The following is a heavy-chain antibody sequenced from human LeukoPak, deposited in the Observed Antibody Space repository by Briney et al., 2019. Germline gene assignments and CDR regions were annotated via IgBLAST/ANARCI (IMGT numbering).Heavy chain of an antibody. CDR3: ARQGEEYCSSTSCPWFDP. CDR2: IIPIFGTA. J-gene: IGHJ5*02. V-gene: IGHV1-69*05. Sequence: ASVKVSCKASGGTFSSYAISWVRQAPGQGLEWMGGIIPIFGTANYAQKFQGRVTITTDESTSTAYMELSSLRSEDTAVYYCARQGEEYCSSTSCPWFDPWGQGTLVTVSS. D-gene: IGHD2-2*01. CDR1: GGTFSSYA.